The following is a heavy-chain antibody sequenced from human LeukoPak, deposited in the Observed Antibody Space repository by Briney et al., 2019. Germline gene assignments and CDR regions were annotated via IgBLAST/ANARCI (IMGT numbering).Heavy chain of an antibody. CDR1: GGSISNYA. J-gene: IGHJ4*02. Sequence: GSSVKVSCKASGGSISNYAMNWVRQAPGQGLEWMGGSIPMLGTINYPQKFQGRVTFTKDESTSTAYMELRSLRSDVSAVYYCARPATPGLAVAGTGSLAFWGQGTLVTVSS. D-gene: IGHD6-19*01. CDR2: SIPMLGTI. V-gene: IGHV1-69*05. CDR3: ARPATPGLAVAGTGSLAF.